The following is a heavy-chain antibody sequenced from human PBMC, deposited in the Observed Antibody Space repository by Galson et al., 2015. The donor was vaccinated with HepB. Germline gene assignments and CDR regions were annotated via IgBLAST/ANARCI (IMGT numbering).Heavy chain of an antibody. CDR3: ARAPNRITIFGVVENWFDP. J-gene: IGHJ5*02. CDR2: ISAYNGNT. V-gene: IGHV1-18*04. CDR1: GYTFTSYG. Sequence: SVKVSCKASGYTFTSYGISWVRQAPGQGLEWMGWISAYNGNTNYAQKLQGRVTMTTDTSTSTAYMELRSLRSDDTAVYYCARAPNRITIFGVVENWFDPWGQGTLVTVSS. D-gene: IGHD3-3*01.